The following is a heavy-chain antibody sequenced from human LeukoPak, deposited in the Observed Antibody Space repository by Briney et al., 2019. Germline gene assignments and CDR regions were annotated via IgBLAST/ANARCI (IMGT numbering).Heavy chain of an antibody. D-gene: IGHD3-22*01. J-gene: IGHJ3*02. CDR1: GYSFTGYW. CDR3: ARRPYYDSNAFDI. V-gene: IGHV5-51*01. CDR2: IYPGDSDT. Sequence: GESLKISCKGSGYSFTGYWIGWVRQMPGKGLEGMGIIYPGDSDTRYSPSFQGQVTISADKSISTAYLQWSSLKASDTAMYYCARRPYYDSNAFDIWGQGTMVTVPS.